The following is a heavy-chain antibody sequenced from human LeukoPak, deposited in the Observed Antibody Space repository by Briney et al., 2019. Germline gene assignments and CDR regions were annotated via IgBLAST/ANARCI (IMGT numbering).Heavy chain of an antibody. V-gene: IGHV4-4*07. Sequence: SETLSLTCTVSGGSISSYYWSWIRQPPGKGLEWIGHIYSSGSTNYNPSLKSRVTMSVDTSKNQFSLRLSSVTAADTAVYYCVREPGDYWGQGTLVTVSS. CDR1: GGSISSYY. J-gene: IGHJ4*02. CDR3: VREPGDY. CDR2: IYSSGST.